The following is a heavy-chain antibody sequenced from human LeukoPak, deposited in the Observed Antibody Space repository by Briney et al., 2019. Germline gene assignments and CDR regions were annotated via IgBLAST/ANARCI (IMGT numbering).Heavy chain of an antibody. Sequence: GRSLRLSCAASGFTFSNYAMHWVRQAPGKGLEWVSIISFDGSNKYYADSVKGRFTISRDSAKNSLYLQMNSLRAEDSAVYYCAKASYPHSGAWYNLLSWGRGTLVTVSS. V-gene: IGHV3-30*18. CDR3: AKASYPHSGAWYNLLS. J-gene: IGHJ5*02. D-gene: IGHD6-13*01. CDR2: ISFDGSNK. CDR1: GFTFSNYA.